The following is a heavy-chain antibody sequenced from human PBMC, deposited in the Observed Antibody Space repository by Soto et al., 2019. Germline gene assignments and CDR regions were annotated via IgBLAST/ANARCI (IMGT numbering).Heavy chain of an antibody. CDR3: ATRGNSHAYFDF. D-gene: IGHD5-18*01. CDR1: GYTFTTYW. CDR2: IYPGDSDT. Sequence: EVHLVQSGAEVKKPGESLRISCQGSGYTFTTYWIAWVRQMPGKGLEWMGLIYPGDSDTRYSPSFQGQVTISADKSMNTAYLQWSSLKASDTAMYYCATRGNSHAYFDFWGQGTVVTVSS. V-gene: IGHV5-51*01. J-gene: IGHJ4*02.